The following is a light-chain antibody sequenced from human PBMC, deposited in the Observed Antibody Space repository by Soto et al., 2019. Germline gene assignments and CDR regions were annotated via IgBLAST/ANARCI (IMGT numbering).Light chain of an antibody. CDR1: QSISSY. CDR3: QQSFSTPRT. CDR2: AAS. V-gene: IGKV1-39*01. J-gene: IGKJ1*01. Sequence: DIQMTQSPSSLSASVGDRVTITCRASQSISSYLNWYQQKPGKAPNLLIYAASTLQSGVPSRFSGSGSGTEFTLTISSLQPEDFATYYCQQSFSTPRTFGQGTKVDI.